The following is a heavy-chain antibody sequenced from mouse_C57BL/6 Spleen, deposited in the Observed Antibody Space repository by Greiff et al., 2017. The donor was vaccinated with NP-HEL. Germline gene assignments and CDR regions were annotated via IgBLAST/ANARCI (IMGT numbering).Heavy chain of an antibody. D-gene: IGHD2-1*01. V-gene: IGHV5-6*01. CDR3: AGCNGGYAMDY. J-gene: IGHJ4*01. CDR1: GFTFSSYG. CDR2: ISSGGSYT. Sequence: EVQVVESGGDLVKPGGSLKLSCAASGFTFSSYGMSWVRQTPDKRLEWVATISSGGSYTYSPDSVQGRFTIFRDNAKKTLYLQMSRLKSEDTAMYYCAGCNGGYAMDYWGQGTSVTVSS.